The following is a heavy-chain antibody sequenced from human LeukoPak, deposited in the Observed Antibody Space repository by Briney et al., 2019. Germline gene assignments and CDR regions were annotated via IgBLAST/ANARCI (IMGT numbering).Heavy chain of an antibody. J-gene: IGHJ3*02. V-gene: IGHV1-2*02. Sequence: ASVKVSCKASGYTFTGYYMHWVRQAPGQGLEWMGWINPNSGGTNYAQKFQGRVTMTRDTSTSTAYMELSRLRSDDTAVYYCARESGLPPKKYAFDIWGQGTMVTVSS. CDR3: ARESGLPPKKYAFDI. D-gene: IGHD3-10*01. CDR2: INPNSGGT. CDR1: GYTFTGYY.